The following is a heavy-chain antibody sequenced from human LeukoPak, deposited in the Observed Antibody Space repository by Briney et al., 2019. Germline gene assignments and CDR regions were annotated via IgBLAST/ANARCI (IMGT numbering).Heavy chain of an antibody. CDR2: IWYDGSNK. V-gene: IGHV3-33*08. CDR3: ARSRDGYNTFDY. J-gene: IGHJ4*02. D-gene: IGHD5-24*01. CDR1: GFTFTSYG. Sequence: GGSLRLSCAASGFTFTSYGMDWVRQAPGQGLEWVAVIWYDGSNKYYADSVKGRFTISRDNSKNTLYLQMNSLRAEDTAVYYCARSRDGYNTFDYWGQGTLVTVSS.